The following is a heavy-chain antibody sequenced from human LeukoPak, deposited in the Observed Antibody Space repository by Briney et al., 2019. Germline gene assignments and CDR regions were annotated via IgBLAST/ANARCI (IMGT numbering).Heavy chain of an antibody. Sequence: HPGGSLRLSCAASGFTFSSYGMHWVRQAPGKGLEWVAFIRYDGSNKYYADSVKGRFTISRDNSKNTLYLQMNSLRAEDTAVYYCAKEGITMVRGVIFNYYYMDVWGKGTTVTISS. V-gene: IGHV3-30*02. D-gene: IGHD3-10*01. CDR2: IRYDGSNK. CDR3: AKEGITMVRGVIFNYYYMDV. CDR1: GFTFSSYG. J-gene: IGHJ6*03.